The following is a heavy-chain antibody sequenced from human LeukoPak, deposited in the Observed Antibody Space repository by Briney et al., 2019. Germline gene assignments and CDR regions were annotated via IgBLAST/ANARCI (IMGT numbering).Heavy chain of an antibody. CDR2: IYTSGST. CDR3: ARMFRITMGGYAGYYFDY. D-gene: IGHD3-10*01. V-gene: IGHV4-4*07. Sequence: PSETLSLTCTVPGGFISSYYWSWIRQPAGKGLEWIGRIYTSGSTNYNPSLKSRVTMSVDTSKNQFSLKLSSVTAADTAVYYCARMFRITMGGYAGYYFDYWGQGTLVTVSS. J-gene: IGHJ4*02. CDR1: GGFISSYY.